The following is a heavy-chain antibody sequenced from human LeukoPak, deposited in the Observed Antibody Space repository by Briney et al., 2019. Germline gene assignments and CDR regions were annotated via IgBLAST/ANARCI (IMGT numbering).Heavy chain of an antibody. D-gene: IGHD4-23*01. V-gene: IGHV1-58*02. CDR3: AAGDYGGNSFAFGI. CDR2: IVVGSGNT. J-gene: IGHJ3*02. CDR1: GFTFTSSA. Sequence: SVKVSCKASGFTFTSSAMQWVRQARGQRLEWIGWIVVGSGNTNYAQKFQERVTITRDMSTSTAYMELSSLRSEDTAVYYCAAGDYGGNSFAFGIWGQGTMVTVSS.